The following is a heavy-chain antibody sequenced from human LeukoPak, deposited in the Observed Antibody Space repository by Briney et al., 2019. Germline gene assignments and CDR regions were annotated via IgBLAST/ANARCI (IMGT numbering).Heavy chain of an antibody. Sequence: GGSLRLSCVASGFTFSRYNMNWVRQAPGKGLEWVSYISSSSSTIYYADSVKGRFTISRDNAKTSLYLQMNSLRDEDTAVYYCARMTHSESYYFDYWGQGTLVTVSS. CDR2: ISSSSSTI. D-gene: IGHD1-26*01. CDR1: GFTFSRYN. V-gene: IGHV3-48*02. CDR3: ARMTHSESYYFDY. J-gene: IGHJ4*02.